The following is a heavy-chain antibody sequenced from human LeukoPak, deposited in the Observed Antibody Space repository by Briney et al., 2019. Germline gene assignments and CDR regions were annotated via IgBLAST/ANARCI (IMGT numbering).Heavy chain of an antibody. CDR2: IIGSGGST. D-gene: IGHD3-22*01. CDR3: AKGAGYYDSSGFDY. Sequence: GGSLRLSCAASGFTSSSYAMSWVRHAPGKGLEWVSAIIGSGGSTYYADSAKGRVTISRDNSKNTLSLQMNSLRAEDTAVYYCAKGAGYYDSSGFDYCGEGTLVTVSS. V-gene: IGHV3-23*01. J-gene: IGHJ4*02. CDR1: GFTSSSYA.